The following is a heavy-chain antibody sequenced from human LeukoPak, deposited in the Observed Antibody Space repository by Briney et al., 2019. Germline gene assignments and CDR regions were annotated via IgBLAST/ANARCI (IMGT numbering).Heavy chain of an antibody. Sequence: ASVKDSCKASGYTFTSYDINWVRLATGQGLEWMGWMNPNSGNTGYAQKFQGRVTMTRNTSISTAYMELSSLRSEDTAVYYCARGGVLRFLEWLTHWGQGTLVTVSS. V-gene: IGHV1-8*01. CDR1: GYTFTSYD. CDR3: ARGGVLRFLEWLTH. D-gene: IGHD3-3*01. J-gene: IGHJ4*02. CDR2: MNPNSGNT.